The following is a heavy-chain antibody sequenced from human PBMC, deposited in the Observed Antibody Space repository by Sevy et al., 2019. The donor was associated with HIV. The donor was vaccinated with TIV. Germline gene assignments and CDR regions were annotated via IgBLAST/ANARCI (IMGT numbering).Heavy chain of an antibody. Sequence: GGSLRLSCAASGLTFSSYVMRWVRQASGKGLEWVSTITGSGGSTYYTDSVKGRFTISRDNSKNTLYLQMNSLRAEDTAMYYCAKVWAGQYYFEYWGQGTLLTVSS. D-gene: IGHD7-27*01. J-gene: IGHJ4*02. V-gene: IGHV3-23*01. CDR2: ITGSGGST. CDR1: GLTFSSYV. CDR3: AKVWAGQYYFEY.